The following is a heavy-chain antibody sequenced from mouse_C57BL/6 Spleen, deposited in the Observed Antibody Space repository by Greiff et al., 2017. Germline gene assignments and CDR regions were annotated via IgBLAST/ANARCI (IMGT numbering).Heavy chain of an antibody. CDR1: GYSFTGYY. CDR2: IYPYNGVS. CDR3: ARTPYGSSPHWYFDV. V-gene: IGHV1-31*01. J-gene: IGHJ1*03. D-gene: IGHD1-1*01. Sequence: VQLQQSGPELVKPGASVKISCKASGYSFTGYYMHWVKQSHGNILDWIGYIYPYNGVSSYNQKFKGKATLTVDKSSSTAYMELRSLTSEDSAVYSCARTPYGSSPHWYFDVWGTGTTVTVSS.